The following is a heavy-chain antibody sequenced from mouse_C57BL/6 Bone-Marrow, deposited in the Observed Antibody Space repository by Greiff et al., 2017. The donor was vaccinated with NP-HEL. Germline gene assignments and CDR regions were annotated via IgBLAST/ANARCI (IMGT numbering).Heavy chain of an antibody. CDR2: ISSGSSTI. Sequence: EVQGVESGGGLVKPGGSLKLSCAASGFTFSDSGMHWVRPAPEKGLGWVAYISSGSSTIYYADTVKGRFTISRDNAKNTLFLQMTSLRSEDTAMYYCARPDYYGSSYFDYWGQGTTLTVSS. CDR1: GFTFSDSG. V-gene: IGHV5-17*01. CDR3: ARPDYYGSSYFDY. D-gene: IGHD1-1*01. J-gene: IGHJ2*01.